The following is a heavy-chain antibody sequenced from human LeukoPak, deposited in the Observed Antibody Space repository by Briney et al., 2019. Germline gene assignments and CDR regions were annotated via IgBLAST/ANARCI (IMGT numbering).Heavy chain of an antibody. V-gene: IGHV4-4*07. D-gene: IGHD3-16*01. J-gene: IGHJ4*02. CDR1: GGSISSHY. CDR3: ARFTLAPRNYFDY. Sequence: SETLSLTCTVSGGSISSHYWSWIRQPAGKGLEWIGRIYTSGSTNYNPSVKSRVTMSVDTSKNQFSLKLSSVTAADTAVYYCARFTLAPRNYFDYWGQGTLVTVSS. CDR2: IYTSGST.